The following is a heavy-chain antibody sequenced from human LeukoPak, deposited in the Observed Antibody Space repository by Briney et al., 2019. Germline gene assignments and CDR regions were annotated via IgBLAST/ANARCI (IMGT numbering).Heavy chain of an antibody. Sequence: TGGSLRLSCAASGFTFDDYGMSWVRQAPGKGLEWVSGINWNGGSTDYADSVKGRFTISRDNAKNSLYLQMNSLSAEDTALYYCASFLGYCSSVRCYGAFDIWGQGTMVTVSS. CDR2: INWNGGST. V-gene: IGHV3-20*04. CDR3: ASFLGYCSSVRCYGAFDI. J-gene: IGHJ3*02. CDR1: GFTFDDYG. D-gene: IGHD2-2*01.